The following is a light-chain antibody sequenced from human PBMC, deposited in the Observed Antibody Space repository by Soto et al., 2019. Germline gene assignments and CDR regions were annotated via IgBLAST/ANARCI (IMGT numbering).Light chain of an antibody. V-gene: IGKV3-20*01. CDR2: GAS. Sequence: EIVLTQSPGTLSLSPGERATLSCRASQSVSSSYLAWYQQKPGQAPRLLIYGASSRATGIPDRFSGSGSETDFTLTLSVLEPEDFAVYYGQQAGRSSWTFGQGTKVEIK. CDR1: QSVSSSY. J-gene: IGKJ1*01. CDR3: QQAGRSSWT.